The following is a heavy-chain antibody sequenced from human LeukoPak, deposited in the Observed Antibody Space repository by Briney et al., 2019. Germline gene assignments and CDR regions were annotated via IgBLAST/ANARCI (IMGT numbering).Heavy chain of an antibody. J-gene: IGHJ4*02. CDR3: ARETSDYGSGSYYNLDY. V-gene: IGHV4-39*02. CDR1: GGSISSSSYY. CDR2: IYYSGST. D-gene: IGHD3-10*01. Sequence: SETLSLTCTVSGGSISSSSYYWGWIRQPPGKGLEWIGSIYYSGSTYYNPSLKSRVTIYVDTSKSQFSLKLSSVTAADTAVYYCARETSDYGSGSYYNLDYWGQGTLVTVSS.